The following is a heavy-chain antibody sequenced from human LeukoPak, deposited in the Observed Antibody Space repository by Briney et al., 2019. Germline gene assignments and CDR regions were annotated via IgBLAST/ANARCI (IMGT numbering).Heavy chain of an antibody. CDR2: IYTSGST. CDR3: ARGRVPAAKGNNWFDP. V-gene: IGHV4-4*07. CDR1: GGSISSCY. Sequence: SETLSLTCTVSGGSISSCYWSWIRQPAGKGLEWIGRIYTSGSTNYNPSLKSRVTMSVDTSKNQFSLKLSSVTAADTAVCYCARGRVPAAKGNNWFDPWGQGTLVTVSS. D-gene: IGHD2-2*01. J-gene: IGHJ5*02.